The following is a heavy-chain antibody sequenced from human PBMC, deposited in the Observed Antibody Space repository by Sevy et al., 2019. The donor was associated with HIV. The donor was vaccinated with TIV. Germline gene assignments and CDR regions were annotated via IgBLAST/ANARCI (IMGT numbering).Heavy chain of an antibody. J-gene: IGHJ5*02. CDR3: ARDSTNNWFDP. CDR1: GFTVSSNY. Sequence: VGSLRLSCAASGFTVSSNYMSWVRQAPGKGLEWVSVIYSGGSTYYADSVKGRFTISRDNSKNTLYLQMNSLRAEDTAVYYCARDSTNNWFDPWGQGTLVTVSS. CDR2: IYSGGST. V-gene: IGHV3-53*01.